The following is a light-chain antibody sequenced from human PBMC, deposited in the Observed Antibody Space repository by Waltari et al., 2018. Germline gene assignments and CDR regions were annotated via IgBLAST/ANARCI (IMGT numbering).Light chain of an antibody. CDR3: QVWDSRTDHVI. CDR1: NIGSKS. CDR2: DDT. J-gene: IGLJ2*01. V-gene: IGLV3-21*02. Sequence: YVLTQPPSVSVAPGQTARITCGGSNIGSKSVHWHQQTPGRAPILVVYDDTARPSGSSEVLSGSNAGNTATLIISGVEAGDEADYDCQVWDSRTDHVIFGGGTKLTVL.